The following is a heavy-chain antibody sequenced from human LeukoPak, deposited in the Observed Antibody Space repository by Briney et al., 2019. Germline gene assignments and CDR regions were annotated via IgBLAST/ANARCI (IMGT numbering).Heavy chain of an antibody. Sequence: GGSLRLSCAASGFTFRSYAMSWVRQAPGKGLEWVSAISGSGGSTYYADSVKGRFTISRDNSKNTLYLQMNSLRAEDMAVYYCAKDRPGPKGAFDSWGQGTMVSVCS. CDR2: ISGSGGST. CDR1: GFTFRSYA. J-gene: IGHJ3*02. D-gene: IGHD1-14*01. CDR3: AKDRPGPKGAFDS. V-gene: IGHV3-23*01.